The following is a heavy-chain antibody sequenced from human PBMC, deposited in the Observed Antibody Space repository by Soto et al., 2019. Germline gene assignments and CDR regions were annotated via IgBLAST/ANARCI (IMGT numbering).Heavy chain of an antibody. D-gene: IGHD5-12*01. CDR3: ATSHGEWLRLVGAFDI. CDR2: MNPNSGNT. CDR1: GYTFTSYD. V-gene: IGHV1-8*01. J-gene: IGHJ3*02. Sequence: QVQLVQSGAEVKKPGASVKVSCKASGYTFTSYDINWVRQATGQGLEWMGWMNPNSGNTGYAQKFQGRVTMTRNTSISTAYMELSSLRSEDTAVYYCATSHGEWLRLVGAFDIWGQGTMVSVSS.